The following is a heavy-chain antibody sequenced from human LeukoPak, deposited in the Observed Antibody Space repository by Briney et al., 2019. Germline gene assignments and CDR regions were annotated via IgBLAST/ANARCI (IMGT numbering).Heavy chain of an antibody. J-gene: IGHJ4*02. D-gene: IGHD6-19*01. CDR3: ARDEGASGWLTFDY. Sequence: SQTLSLTCAISGESVSSKNGAWNWIRQSPSRGLEWLGRTYYRSKWYNDYAESMDGRITINPDTSKNQFSLQLNSVTPDDTAVYYCARDEGASGWLTFDYWGQGTLVTVSS. CDR1: GESVSSKNGA. V-gene: IGHV6-1*01. CDR2: TYYRSKWYN.